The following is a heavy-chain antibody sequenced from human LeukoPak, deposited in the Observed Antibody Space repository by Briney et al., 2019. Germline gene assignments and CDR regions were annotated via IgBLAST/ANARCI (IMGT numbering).Heavy chain of an antibody. V-gene: IGHV3-7*01. CDR1: GFTFDSYA. CDR2: IKQDGSEK. J-gene: IGHJ4*02. CDR3: ARGHYDVLAASYKWTPDY. Sequence: GGSLRLSCAASGFTFDSYAMNWVRQAPGKGLEWVANIKQDGSEKYYVDSVKGRFTISRDNAKNSLYLQMNSLRVEDTAVYYCARGHYDVLAASYKWTPDYWGQGTLVTVSS. D-gene: IGHD3-9*01.